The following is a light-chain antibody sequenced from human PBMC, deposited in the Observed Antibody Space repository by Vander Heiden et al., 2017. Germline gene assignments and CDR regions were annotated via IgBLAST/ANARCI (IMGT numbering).Light chain of an antibody. CDR1: SSNIGSTY. CDR2: SNN. J-gene: IGLJ3*02. CDR3: AAWDDSLSGPV. V-gene: IGLV1-47*02. Sequence: QSVLTQPPSTSGTPGQRVTISCYGSSSNIGSTYVYWYQQPPGTAPKLRIYSNNQRPSGVPDRFSGSKSGTSASLAISGLRSEDEADYYCAAWDDSLSGPVFGGGTKLTVL.